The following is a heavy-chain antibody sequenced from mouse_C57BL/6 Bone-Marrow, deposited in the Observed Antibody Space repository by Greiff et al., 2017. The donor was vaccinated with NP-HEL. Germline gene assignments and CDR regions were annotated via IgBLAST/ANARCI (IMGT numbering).Heavy chain of an antibody. CDR1: GFSLTSYG. Sequence: QVQLQQSGPGLVQPSQSLSITCTVSGFSLTSYGVHWVRQSPGKGLEWLGVIWRGGSTDYNAAFMSRLSITKDNSKSQVFFKMNSLQADDTAIYYCAKKGDYDYDGWYFDVWGTGTTVTVSS. CDR2: IWRGGST. D-gene: IGHD2-4*01. CDR3: AKKGDYDYDGWYFDV. V-gene: IGHV2-5*01. J-gene: IGHJ1*03.